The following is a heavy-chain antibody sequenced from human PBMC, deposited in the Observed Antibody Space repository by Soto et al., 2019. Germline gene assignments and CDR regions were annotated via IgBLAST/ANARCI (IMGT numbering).Heavy chain of an antibody. J-gene: IGHJ4*02. V-gene: IGHV3-33*01. CDR3: ARGYSSGFSAFDY. Sequence: SGGSLRLSCAASGFIFNNYGMHWVRQAPGKGLEWVALIYYDATSKFYADSVKGRFTISRDNSRDTLYLQVTSLRAEDTAVYYCARGYSSGFSAFDYWGQGAPVTVSS. CDR1: GFIFNNYG. CDR2: IYYDATSK. D-gene: IGHD3-22*01.